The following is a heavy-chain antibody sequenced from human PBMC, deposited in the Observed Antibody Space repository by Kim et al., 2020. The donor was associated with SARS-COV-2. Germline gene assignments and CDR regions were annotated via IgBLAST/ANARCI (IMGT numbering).Heavy chain of an antibody. Sequence: ASVKVSCKASGYTFTSYAMHWVRQAPGQRLEWMGWINAGNGNTKYSQKFQGRVTITRDTSASTAYMELSSLRSEDTAVYYCARSYYDFWSGGPDGYYYYMDVWGKGTTVTVSS. J-gene: IGHJ6*03. CDR3: ARSYYDFWSGGPDGYYYYMDV. D-gene: IGHD3-3*01. CDR2: INAGNGNT. V-gene: IGHV1-3*01. CDR1: GYTFTSYA.